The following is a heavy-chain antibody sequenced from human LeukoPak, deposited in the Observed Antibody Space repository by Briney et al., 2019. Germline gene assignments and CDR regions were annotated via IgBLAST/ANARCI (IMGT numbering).Heavy chain of an antibody. CDR3: AQYYYDSSGYYGVFDY. Sequence: SETLSLTCTVSGGSISSYYWSWIRQPPGKGLEWIGYIYYSGSTNYNPSLKSRVTISVDTSKYQFSLKLSSVTAADTAVYYCAQYYYDSSGYYGVFDYWGQGTLVTVSS. D-gene: IGHD3-22*01. CDR2: IYYSGST. V-gene: IGHV4-59*01. J-gene: IGHJ4*02. CDR1: GGSISSYY.